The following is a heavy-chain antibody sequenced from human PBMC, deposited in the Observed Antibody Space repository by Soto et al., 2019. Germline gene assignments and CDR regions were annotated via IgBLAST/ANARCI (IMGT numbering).Heavy chain of an antibody. J-gene: IGHJ6*02. D-gene: IGHD3-10*01. CDR3: AREYYYGSGQGGGMDV. CDR1: GFTFSSYG. Sequence: QVQLVESGGGVVQPGRSLRLSCAASGFTFSSYGMHWVRQAPGKGLEWVAVIWYDGSNKYYADSVKGRFTISRDNSKNTLYLQMNSLRAEDTAVYYCAREYYYGSGQGGGMDVWGQGTTVTVSS. CDR2: IWYDGSNK. V-gene: IGHV3-33*01.